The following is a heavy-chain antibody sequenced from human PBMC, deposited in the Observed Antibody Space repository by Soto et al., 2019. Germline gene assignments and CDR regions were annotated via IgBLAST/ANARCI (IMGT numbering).Heavy chain of an antibody. J-gene: IGHJ4*02. CDR2: IRSKPAGGTA. V-gene: IGHV3-49*04. CDR1: GYNFDDYA. CDR3: SRNKPGAATRWYFDS. D-gene: IGHD1-26*01. Sequence: GGSLRLSCTTSGYNFDDYALTWVRQAPGWGLEWVTFIRSKPAGGTAEYAASVKGRFTFSRDASRSIAYLQMNSLTTEDTGIYFCSRNKPGAATRWYFDSWSPGAQVTV.